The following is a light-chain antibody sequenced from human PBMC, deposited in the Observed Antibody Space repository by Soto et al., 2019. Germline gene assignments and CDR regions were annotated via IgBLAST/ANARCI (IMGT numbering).Light chain of an antibody. V-gene: IGLV2-14*01. CDR2: DVS. J-gene: IGLJ1*01. CDR1: DSDVGGYSY. CDR3: SSYTASNTYV. Sequence: QSVLTQPASVSGSPGQSIAISCTGTDSDVGGYSYVSWYQQYPGKAPKLIIYDVSNRPSGVSDRFSGSKSGNTASLTISGLQAEDEADYYCSSYTASNTYVLGSGTKVT.